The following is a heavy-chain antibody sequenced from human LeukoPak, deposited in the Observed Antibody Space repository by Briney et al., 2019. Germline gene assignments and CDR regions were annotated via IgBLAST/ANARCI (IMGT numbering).Heavy chain of an antibody. CDR3: ARMSASYLDN. J-gene: IGHJ4*02. CDR2: IWYDGGNK. CDR1: GFTFSSHG. Sequence: GGSLRLSCAASGFTFSSHGMHWVRQAPGKGLEWVAVIWYDGGNKYYADSVKGRFTISRDNSKNTLFLQMNSLRVEDTAVYYCARMSASYLDNWGQGTLVTVSS. D-gene: IGHD3-3*01. V-gene: IGHV3-33*01.